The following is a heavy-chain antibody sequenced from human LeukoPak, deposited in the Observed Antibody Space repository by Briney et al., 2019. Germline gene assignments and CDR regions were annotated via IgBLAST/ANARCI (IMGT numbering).Heavy chain of an antibody. CDR3: ARAGRTTVTTSRGVYYFDY. V-gene: IGHV3-30-3*01. CDR2: ISYDGSNK. D-gene: IGHD4-17*01. J-gene: IGHJ4*02. CDR1: GLTFSSYA. Sequence: GGSLRLSCAASGLTFSSYAMHWVRQAPGKGLEWVAVISYDGSNKYYADSVKGRFTISRDNSKNTLYLQMNSLRAEDTAVYYCARAGRTTVTTSRGVYYFDYWGQGTLVTVSS.